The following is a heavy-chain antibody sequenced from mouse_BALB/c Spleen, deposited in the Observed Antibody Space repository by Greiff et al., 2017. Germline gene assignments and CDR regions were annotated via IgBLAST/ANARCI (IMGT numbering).Heavy chain of an antibody. D-gene: IGHD2-1*01. J-gene: IGHJ2*01. V-gene: IGHV1-69*01. CDR2: IDTSDSYT. CDR3: ARDGNFDD. CDR1: GYTFTDYW. Sequence: QVQLQQPGAELVMPGASVKMSCKASGYTFTDYWMHWVKQRPGQGLEWIGAIDTSDSYTSYNQKFKGKATLTVDESSSTAYMQLSSLTSEDSAVYYCARDGNFDDWGQGTTLTVSS.